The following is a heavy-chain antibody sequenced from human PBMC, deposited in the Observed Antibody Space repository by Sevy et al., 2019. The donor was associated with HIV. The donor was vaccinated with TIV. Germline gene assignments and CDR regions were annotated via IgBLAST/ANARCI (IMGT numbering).Heavy chain of an antibody. CDR2: ISAYNGNT. CDR1: GYTFTSYG. V-gene: IGHV1-18*01. J-gene: IGHJ5*02. Sequence: ASVKVSCKASGYTFTSYGISWVRQAPGQGLEWMGWISAYNGNTNYAQKLQGRVTMTTDTSTGTAYMELRSLRSDDTAVYYCARGNDYSNPGWFDPWGQGTLVTVSS. D-gene: IGHD4-4*01. CDR3: ARGNDYSNPGWFDP.